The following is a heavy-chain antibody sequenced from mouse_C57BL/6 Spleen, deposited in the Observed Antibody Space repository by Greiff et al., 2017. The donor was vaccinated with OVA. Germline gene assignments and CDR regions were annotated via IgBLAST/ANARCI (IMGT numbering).Heavy chain of an antibody. CDR3: ARLGFFDY. CDR1: GYTFTSYW. Sequence: VQLQQPGAELVKPGASVKLSCKASGYTFTSYWMHWVKQRPGRGLEWIGDINPNNGGTSYNQKFKGKATLTVDKSSSTAYMELRSLTSEDSAVYYCARLGFFDYWGQGTTLTVSS. CDR2: INPNNGGT. J-gene: IGHJ2*01. V-gene: IGHV1-53*01.